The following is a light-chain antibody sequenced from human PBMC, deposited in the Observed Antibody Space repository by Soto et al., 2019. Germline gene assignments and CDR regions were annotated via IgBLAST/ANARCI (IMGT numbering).Light chain of an antibody. Sequence: DIQVTQSPSSLSASVGDRVTITCRASQAISSWLAWYQQKPGKPPNLLIYAATSLQSGVPSRFSGSESGTEFTLTISNLQPEDFATYYCQQASSFPLTFGGGTKVDIK. CDR2: AAT. V-gene: IGKV1-12*01. CDR3: QQASSFPLT. CDR1: QAISSW. J-gene: IGKJ4*01.